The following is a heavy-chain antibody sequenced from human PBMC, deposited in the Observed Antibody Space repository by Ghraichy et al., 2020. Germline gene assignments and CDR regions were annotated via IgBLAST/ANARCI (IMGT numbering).Heavy chain of an antibody. Sequence: SQTLSLTCTVSGGSISSGGYYWSWIRQHPGKGLEWIGYIYYSGSTYYNPSLKSRVTISVDTSKNQFSLKLSSVTAADTAVYYCARSPRTYYDSSGLTPVSFPLDYWGQGTLVTVSS. CDR1: GGSISSGGYY. V-gene: IGHV4-31*03. D-gene: IGHD3-22*01. CDR3: ARSPRTYYDSSGLTPVSFPLDY. CDR2: IYYSGST. J-gene: IGHJ4*02.